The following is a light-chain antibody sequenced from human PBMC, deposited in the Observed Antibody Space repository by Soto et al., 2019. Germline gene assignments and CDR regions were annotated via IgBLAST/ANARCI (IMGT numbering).Light chain of an antibody. Sequence: EIVMTQSPATLSVSPGERATLSCRASQSVSSNLAWYQQKPGQAPRLLIYGASSRVTGIPDRFSGSGSGTDFTLTISRLEPEDFAVYYCQQYGSSPPITFGQGTRLEI. J-gene: IGKJ5*01. V-gene: IGKV3-20*01. CDR1: QSVSSN. CDR3: QQYGSSPPIT. CDR2: GAS.